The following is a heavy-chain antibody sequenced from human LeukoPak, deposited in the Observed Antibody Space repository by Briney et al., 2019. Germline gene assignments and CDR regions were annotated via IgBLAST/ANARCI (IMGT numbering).Heavy chain of an antibody. D-gene: IGHD3-22*01. V-gene: IGHV1-46*01. CDR3: ARWVYYYDSSGYYRDY. CDR2: INPSGGST. CDR1: GYTFTSYY. Sequence: ASVKVSCKASGYTFTSYYMHWVRQAPGQGLEWMGIINPSGGSTGYAQKFQGRVTMTRDTSTSTVFMELSSLGSEDTAMYYCARWVYYYDSSGYYRDYWGQGTLVTVSS. J-gene: IGHJ4*02.